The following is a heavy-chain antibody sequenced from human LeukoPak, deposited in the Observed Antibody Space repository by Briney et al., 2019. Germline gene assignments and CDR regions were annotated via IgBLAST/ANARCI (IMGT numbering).Heavy chain of an antibody. CDR1: GFTFSNAW. V-gene: IGHV3-15*01. Sequence: GGSLRLSCAASGFTFSNAWMSWVRQAPGKGLEWVGRIKSKTDGGTTDYAAPVKGRFTISRDDSKNTLYLQMNSLKTGDTAVYYCTTDVYYDSSGYPTEIDYWGQGTLVTVSS. D-gene: IGHD3-22*01. CDR2: IKSKTDGGTT. J-gene: IGHJ4*02. CDR3: TTDVYYDSSGYPTEIDY.